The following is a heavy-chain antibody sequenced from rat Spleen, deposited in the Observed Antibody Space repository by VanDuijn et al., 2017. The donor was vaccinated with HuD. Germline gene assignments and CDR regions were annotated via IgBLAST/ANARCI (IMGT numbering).Heavy chain of an antibody. D-gene: IGHD1-1*01. CDR2: ISYDGSTT. J-gene: IGHJ2*01. CDR1: GFTFNNYD. CDR3: ARHEDYSGLDY. V-gene: IGHV5-29*01. Sequence: EVQLVESGGGLVQPGRSMKLSCAASGFTFNNYDMAWVRQAPTKGLEWVATISYDGSTTYYRDSVKGRFTISRDNAKSTLYLQMDSLRSEDTATYYCARHEDYSGLDYWGQGVMVTVSS.